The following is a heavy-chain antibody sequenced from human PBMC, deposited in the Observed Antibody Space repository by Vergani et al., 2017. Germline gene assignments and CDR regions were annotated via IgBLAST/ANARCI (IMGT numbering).Heavy chain of an antibody. CDR1: GFTFSTYA. Sequence: EVQLLESGGSLKQPGGSVRLSCAASGFTFSTYAMHWVRQAPGKGLEWVSALTGGGGSTYYADSFKGRFIISRDNSKNTLYLQMNSLRAEDTAVYYCARGPXRYCSSTSCLWFDYWGQGTLVTVSS. CDR3: ARGPXRYCSSTSCLWFDY. V-gene: IGHV3-23*01. CDR2: LTGGGGST. J-gene: IGHJ4*02. D-gene: IGHD2-2*01.